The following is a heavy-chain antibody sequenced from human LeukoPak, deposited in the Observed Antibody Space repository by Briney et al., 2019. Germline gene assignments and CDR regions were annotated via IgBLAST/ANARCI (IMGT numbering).Heavy chain of an antibody. CDR3: ARDQNFQQ. V-gene: IGHV3-7*01. Sequence: GGSLRLSCAASGFTFNIYWMSWVRQAPGKGLEWVANIKEDGSVKYYVDSVKGRFTISRDNTKNSLYLQMNNLRVEDTAVYYCARDQNFQQWGQGTLVTVSS. CDR2: IKEDGSVK. CDR1: GFTFNIYW. J-gene: IGHJ1*01.